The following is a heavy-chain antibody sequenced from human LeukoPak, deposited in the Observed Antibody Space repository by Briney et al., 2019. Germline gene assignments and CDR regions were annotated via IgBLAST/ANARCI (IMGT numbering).Heavy chain of an antibody. CDR2: ITHDGRI. CDR3: APIYGAYSDFAH. J-gene: IGHJ4*02. Sequence: SETLSLTCAVYGASLSNYYWSWIRQPPGKGLEWIGEITHDGRINYSPSLRGRVTISEDTSKSQFSLKLRSVTAADTAVYYCAPIYGAYSDFAHWGQEPLVPVSS. D-gene: IGHD4-17*01. V-gene: IGHV4-34*01. CDR1: GASLSNYY.